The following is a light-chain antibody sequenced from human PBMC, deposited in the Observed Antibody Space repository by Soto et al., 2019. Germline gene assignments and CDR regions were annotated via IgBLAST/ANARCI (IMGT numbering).Light chain of an antibody. CDR1: QGISRY. CDR3: QQYYSYAWT. CDR2: AAS. J-gene: IGKJ1*01. V-gene: IGKV1-8*01. Sequence: AIQMTQSPSSFSASTGDRVTITCRASQGISRYLAWYQQKAGNAPKLLIYAASTRESGVTSRFSGSGSGTDFTLTISCLQSEDFATYYCQQYYSYAWTFGQGTKVDIK.